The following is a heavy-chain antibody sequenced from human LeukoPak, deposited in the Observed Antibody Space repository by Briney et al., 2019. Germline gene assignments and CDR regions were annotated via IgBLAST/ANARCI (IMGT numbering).Heavy chain of an antibody. CDR1: GFSLSTRGMC. V-gene: IGHV2-70*11. CDR3: ARQKYYYDSAGLYYYYGMDV. Sequence: SGPTLVNPTQTLTLTCTFSGFSLSTRGMCVSWIRQPPGKALEWLARIDWDDDKYYSTSLKTRLTISKDTSKNQVVLTMTNMDPVDTATYYCARQKYYYDSAGLYYYYGMDVWGQGTTVTVSS. CDR2: IDWDDDK. D-gene: IGHD3-22*01. J-gene: IGHJ6*02.